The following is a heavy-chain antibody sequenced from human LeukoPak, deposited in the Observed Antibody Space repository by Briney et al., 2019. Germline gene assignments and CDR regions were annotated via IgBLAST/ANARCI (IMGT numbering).Heavy chain of an antibody. J-gene: IGHJ3*02. Sequence: ASVKVSCKASGYTFTSYDINWVRQATGQRLEWMGWMNPNSGNTGYAQKFQGRVTMTRNTSISTAYMELSSLRSEDTAVYYCARGLGFSDYDAFDIWGQGTMVTVSS. CDR1: GYTFTSYD. CDR3: ARGLGFSDYDAFDI. V-gene: IGHV1-8*01. CDR2: MNPNSGNT. D-gene: IGHD4-17*01.